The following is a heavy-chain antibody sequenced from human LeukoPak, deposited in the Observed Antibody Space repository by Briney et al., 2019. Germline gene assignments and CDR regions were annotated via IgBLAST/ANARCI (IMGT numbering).Heavy chain of an antibody. D-gene: IGHD3-9*01. CDR1: GFTFGDYA. Sequence: PGGSLRLSCTASGFTFGDYAMSWVRQAPGKGLEWVGFIRSKAYGGTTEYAASVKGRFTISRDDSKSIAYLQMNSLKTEDTAVYYCTRARRYFDWLLYYFDYGGQGTLVTVSS. CDR3: TRARRYFDWLLYYFDY. J-gene: IGHJ4*02. V-gene: IGHV3-49*04. CDR2: IRSKAYGGTT.